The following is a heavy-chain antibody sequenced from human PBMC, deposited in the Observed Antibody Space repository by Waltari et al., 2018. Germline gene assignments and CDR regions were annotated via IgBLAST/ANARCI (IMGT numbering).Heavy chain of an antibody. CDR2: ISYSGST. Sequence: QLQLQESGPGLMKPSETLSLTCTVSGGSISSSSYHWGWIRQPPGKGLEWIGIISYSGSTYYNPARKIRVAMSVDTSKTQFALKVRSVTAADTAVYYCARFGGSGWQPDYWGQGTLVTVSS. J-gene: IGHJ4*02. D-gene: IGHD6-19*01. V-gene: IGHV4-39*07. CDR3: ARFGGSGWQPDY. CDR1: GGSISSSSYH.